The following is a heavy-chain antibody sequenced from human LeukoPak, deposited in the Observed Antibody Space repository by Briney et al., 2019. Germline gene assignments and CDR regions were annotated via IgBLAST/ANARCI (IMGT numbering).Heavy chain of an antibody. CDR2: IIPIFGTA. D-gene: IGHD6-6*01. CDR1: GGTFSSYA. J-gene: IGHJ3*02. CDR3: ARDYRGSSFADDAFDI. V-gene: IGHV1-69*13. Sequence: GASVKVSCKASGGTFSSYAISWVRQAPGQGLEWMGGIIPIFGTANYAQKFQGRVTITADESTSTAYMELSSVRSEDTAVYYCARDYRGSSFADDAFDIWGQGTMVTVSS.